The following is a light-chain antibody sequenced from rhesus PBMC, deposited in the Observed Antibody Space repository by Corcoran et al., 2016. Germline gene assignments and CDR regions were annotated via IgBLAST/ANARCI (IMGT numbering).Light chain of an antibody. Sequence: DIQMTQSPSSLSASVGDNVTITCRASQGISSWLAWYQQHPGKAPKLLIYAAPSLQTGVPSRFSGSGSGTDYTLTISSLQPEDFATYYCQQGYNTPLTFSGGTKVEIK. V-gene: IGKV1-18*01. CDR2: AAP. J-gene: IGKJ4*01. CDR1: QGISSW. CDR3: QQGYNTPLT.